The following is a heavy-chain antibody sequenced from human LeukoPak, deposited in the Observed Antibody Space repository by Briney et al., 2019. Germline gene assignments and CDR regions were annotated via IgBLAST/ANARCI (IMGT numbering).Heavy chain of an antibody. V-gene: IGHV4-59*12. CDR3: ARGLLFSWFDP. Sequence: SETLSLTCTVSGGSISGSYWSWIRQPPGKGLEYIGYIYYSGSTNYSPSLKSRVTISVATSKNQFSLKLSSVTAADTAVYYCARGLLFSWFDPWGQGTLVTVSS. CDR2: IYYSGST. CDR1: GGSISGSY. J-gene: IGHJ5*02. D-gene: IGHD2-21*02.